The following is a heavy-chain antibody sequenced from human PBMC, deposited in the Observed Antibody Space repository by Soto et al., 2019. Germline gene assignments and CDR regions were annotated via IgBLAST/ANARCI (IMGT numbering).Heavy chain of an antibody. CDR3: AGSRYCSSTTCYFFDY. CDR2: VFTSGTT. Sequence: PSETLSLTCTVSDGSISTYYWSWIRQPAGKELEWIGHVFTSGTTNYTPSLKSRVSMSLDTAKNQFSLKLRSVTAADTAVYYCAGSRYCSSTTCYFFDYWGQGALVTVSS. V-gene: IGHV4-4*07. D-gene: IGHD2-2*01. CDR1: DGSISTYY. J-gene: IGHJ4*02.